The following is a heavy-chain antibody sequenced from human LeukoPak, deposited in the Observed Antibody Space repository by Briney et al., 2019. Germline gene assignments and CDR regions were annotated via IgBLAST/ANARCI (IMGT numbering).Heavy chain of an antibody. J-gene: IGHJ2*01. CDR1: GFTFSSYW. CDR2: INSDGSST. CDR3: AREYYYFDL. Sequence: GGSLRLSCAASGFTFSSYWMHWVRQAPGKGLVWVSRINSDGSSTSYADSVKGRFAISRDISKNTLYLQMNSLRTEDTAVYYCAREYYYFDLWGRGTLVTVSS. D-gene: IGHD3-10*01. V-gene: IGHV3-74*01.